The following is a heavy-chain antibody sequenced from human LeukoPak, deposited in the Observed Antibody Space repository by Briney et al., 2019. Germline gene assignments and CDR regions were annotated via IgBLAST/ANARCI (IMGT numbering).Heavy chain of an antibody. V-gene: IGHV3-74*01. Sequence: GGSLRLSCAASGFTFSSYWMHWVRQAPGKGLVWVSRINSDGSSTSYADSVKGRFTISRDNSKNTLCLQMNSLRAEDTAVYYCAKFGQWASSDYFDYWGQGTLVTVSS. CDR3: AKFGQWASSDYFDY. J-gene: IGHJ4*02. CDR2: INSDGSST. CDR1: GFTFSSYW. D-gene: IGHD6-19*01.